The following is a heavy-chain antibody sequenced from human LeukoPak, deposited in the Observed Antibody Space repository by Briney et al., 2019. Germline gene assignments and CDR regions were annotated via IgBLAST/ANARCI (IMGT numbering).Heavy chain of an antibody. CDR2: INHSGST. J-gene: IGHJ5*02. CDR3: ARDRLQLQS. Sequence: SETLSLTCAVYGGSFSGYYWSWIRQPPGKGLEWIGEINHSGSTNYNPSLKSRVTISVDTSKNQFSLRLSSVTAADTAVYYCARDRLQLQSWGQGTLVTVSS. V-gene: IGHV4-34*01. CDR1: GGSFSGYY. D-gene: IGHD1-1*01.